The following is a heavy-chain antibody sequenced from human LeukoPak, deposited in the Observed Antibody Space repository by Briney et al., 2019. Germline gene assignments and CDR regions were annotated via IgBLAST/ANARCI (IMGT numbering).Heavy chain of an antibody. CDR1: GFTFSNYG. V-gene: IGHV3-23*01. CDR2: ITGSGGST. J-gene: IGHJ4*02. D-gene: IGHD7-27*01. Sequence: PGGSLRLSCAASGFTFSNYGLSWVRQAPGKELEWVSGITGSGGSTYYADSVKGRFTISRDDSKSTLSLQMNSLRVEDTAVYYCARDLAWGAFDYWGQGTLVSVSS. CDR3: ARDLAWGAFDY.